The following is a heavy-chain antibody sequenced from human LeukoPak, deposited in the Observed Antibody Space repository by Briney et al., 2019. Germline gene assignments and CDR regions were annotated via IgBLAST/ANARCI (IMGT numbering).Heavy chain of an antibody. D-gene: IGHD1-26*01. J-gene: IGHJ5*02. Sequence: ASVKVSCKASGGTLNSHTFSWVRQAPGQGLEWMGRITPIIDSAKYAQNFQDRVSITADKSTSTVYMELSSLRSEDTAVYFCARVNLRGSQYNWFDPWGQGTLVTVSS. V-gene: IGHV1-69*08. CDR1: GGTLNSHT. CDR2: ITPIIDSA. CDR3: ARVNLRGSQYNWFDP.